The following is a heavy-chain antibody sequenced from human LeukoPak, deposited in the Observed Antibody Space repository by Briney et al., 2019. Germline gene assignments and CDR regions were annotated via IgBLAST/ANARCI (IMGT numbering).Heavy chain of an antibody. V-gene: IGHV3-30-3*01. D-gene: IGHD7-27*01. CDR2: ISYDGVNK. CDR3: ARVSQPGTEGEFDS. Sequence: GGSLRLSCAAPGFTLRNYAMHWVRQAPGKGLEWVAVISYDGVNKYYADSAKGRFTISRDNSRNMLYLQMNSLRSEDTAMYYCARVSQPGTEGEFDSWGQGTLVTVLS. CDR1: GFTLRNYA. J-gene: IGHJ4*02.